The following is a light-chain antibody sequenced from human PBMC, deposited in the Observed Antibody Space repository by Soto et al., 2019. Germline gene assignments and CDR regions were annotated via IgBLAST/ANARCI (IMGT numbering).Light chain of an antibody. Sequence: EIVLTQSPATLSLSPGERATLSCRASQSVSSSYLAWYQQKPGQAPRLLIYGASSRATGIPDRFSGSGSGTVSTLTISTLEPEDFAVYYCQQYGSSLFTFGGGTKVEIK. V-gene: IGKV3-20*01. CDR3: QQYGSSLFT. CDR2: GAS. CDR1: QSVSSSY. J-gene: IGKJ4*01.